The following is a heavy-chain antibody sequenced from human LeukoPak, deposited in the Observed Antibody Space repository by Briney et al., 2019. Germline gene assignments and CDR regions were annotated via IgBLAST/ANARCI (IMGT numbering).Heavy chain of an antibody. CDR3: ASGVAFDY. CDR2: IEQDGSEK. V-gene: IGHV3-7*01. J-gene: IGHJ4*02. Sequence: PGGSLRLSCTTSGFFFSTYWMNWVRQAPGEGLEWVAAIEQDGSEKYYVDSVKGRFTISRDNAKNSLYLQMNRLRVEDTALYYCASGVAFDYWGQGTLVTVSS. D-gene: IGHD2-21*01. CDR1: GFFFSTYW.